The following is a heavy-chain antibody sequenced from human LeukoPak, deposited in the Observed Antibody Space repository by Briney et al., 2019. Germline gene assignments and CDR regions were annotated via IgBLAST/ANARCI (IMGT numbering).Heavy chain of an antibody. CDR2: IYYSGAT. Sequence: SETLSLTCAVYGGSFSGYYWNWIRQPPGKGLEWIGYIYYSGATNYHPSLKSRVTISVDTSKNQFSLKLSSVTAADTAVYYCARGVYIAAAQYGFWGQGTLVTVSS. CDR1: GGSFSGYY. CDR3: ARGVYIAAAQYGF. J-gene: IGHJ4*02. V-gene: IGHV4-59*01. D-gene: IGHD6-13*01.